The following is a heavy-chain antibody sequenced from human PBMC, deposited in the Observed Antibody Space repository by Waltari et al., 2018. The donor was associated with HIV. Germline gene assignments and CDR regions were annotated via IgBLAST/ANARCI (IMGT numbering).Heavy chain of an antibody. D-gene: IGHD2-2*01. CDR1: EYTFTTYH. J-gene: IGHJ4*02. V-gene: IGHV1-2*04. CDR2: NNQHNGDT. Sequence: QVQLIQSGAAMKKPGDSMKVSCKASEYTFTTYHIHWVRQAPGEGLEWMGWNNQHNGDTQYAQKFQGWVSMTRDTSINTAYMNLTRLRSEDSAVYYCARALSTTWHNLDYWGQGTLVTVSS. CDR3: ARALSTTWHNLDY.